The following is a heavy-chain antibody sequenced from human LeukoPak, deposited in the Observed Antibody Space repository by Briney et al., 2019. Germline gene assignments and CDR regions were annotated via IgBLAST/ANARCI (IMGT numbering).Heavy chain of an antibody. Sequence: SGGSLRLSCAASGFAFRIYDMHWVRQTPDMGLEWVTFIRSDGSTKYYADSVKGRFTISRDNAKNSLYLQMNSLRAEDTAVYYCARTRDGYSSSLTYYYYYYMDVWGKGTTVTVSS. CDR1: GFAFRIYD. V-gene: IGHV3-30*02. CDR2: IRSDGSTK. D-gene: IGHD6-13*01. J-gene: IGHJ6*03. CDR3: ARTRDGYSSSLTYYYYYYMDV.